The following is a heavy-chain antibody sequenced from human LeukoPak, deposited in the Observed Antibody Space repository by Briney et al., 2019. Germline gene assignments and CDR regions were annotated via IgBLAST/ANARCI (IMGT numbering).Heavy chain of an antibody. D-gene: IGHD2-2*01. J-gene: IGHJ6*02. CDR1: GFTFSSYW. CDR2: IKQDGSEK. Sequence: GGSLRLSCAASGFTFSSYWMSWVRQAPGKGLEWVANIKQDGSEKYYVDSVKGRFTISRDNAKNSLYLQMNSLRAEDTAVYYCARSSDCSSTSCYGRDGMDVWGQGTTVTVSS. V-gene: IGHV3-7*03. CDR3: ARSSDCSSTSCYGRDGMDV.